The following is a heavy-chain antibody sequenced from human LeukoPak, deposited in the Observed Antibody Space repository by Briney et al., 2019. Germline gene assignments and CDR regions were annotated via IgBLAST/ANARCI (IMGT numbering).Heavy chain of an antibody. J-gene: IGHJ6*02. Sequence: GGSLRLSCAASGFTFSSYAMSWVRQAPGKGLEWVSAISGSGGSTYYADSVKGRFTISRDNSKNTLYLQMNSLRAEDTDVYYCAKDSSITMIVVVRVSGMDVWGQGTTVTVSS. CDR1: GFTFSSYA. D-gene: IGHD3-22*01. CDR3: AKDSSITMIVVVRVSGMDV. CDR2: ISGSGGST. V-gene: IGHV3-23*01.